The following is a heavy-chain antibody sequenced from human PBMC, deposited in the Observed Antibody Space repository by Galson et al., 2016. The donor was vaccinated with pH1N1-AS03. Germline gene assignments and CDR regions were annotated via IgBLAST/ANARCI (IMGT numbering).Heavy chain of an antibody. V-gene: IGHV1-18*04. Sequence: SVKVSCKASGYTFTTYGLTWVRQAPGQGLEWMAWINPYNGNTNYAQRFQGRLTMTTDTSTSTAYMELRSLRSDDTAVYYCARIWVRDSDSAFDIWGQGTMVTVSS. CDR3: ARIWVRDSDSAFDI. D-gene: IGHD5-12*01. J-gene: IGHJ3*02. CDR1: GYTFTTYG. CDR2: INPYNGNT.